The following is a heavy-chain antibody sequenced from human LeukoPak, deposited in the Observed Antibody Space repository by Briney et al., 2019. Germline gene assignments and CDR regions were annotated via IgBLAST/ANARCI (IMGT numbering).Heavy chain of an antibody. J-gene: IGHJ4*02. CDR2: IKGDGTEK. V-gene: IGHV3-7*01. D-gene: IGHD1-26*01. Sequence: GGSLTLSCAASRFNFYTYWMSWVRQAPGKGLEWVATIKGDGTEKYYVDPVKGRFTISRDNAKNSLYLQMDSLRVEDTAVYYCARLLGDRTIYDYWGQGTLVTVSS. CDR3: ARLLGDRTIYDY. CDR1: RFNFYTYW.